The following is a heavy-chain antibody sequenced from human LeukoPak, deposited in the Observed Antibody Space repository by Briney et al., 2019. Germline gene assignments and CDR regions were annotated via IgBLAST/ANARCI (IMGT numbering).Heavy chain of an antibody. CDR3: ASYDSSGLDAFDI. V-gene: IGHV4-30-4*07. CDR1: GGSISSGGYS. D-gene: IGHD3-22*01. J-gene: IGHJ3*02. Sequence: SSETLSLTCAVSGGSISSGGYSWSWIRQPPGKGLEWIGYIYYSGSTYYNPSLESRVTISVDTSKNQFSLKLSSVTAADTAVYYCASYDSSGLDAFDIWGQGTMVTVSS. CDR2: IYYSGST.